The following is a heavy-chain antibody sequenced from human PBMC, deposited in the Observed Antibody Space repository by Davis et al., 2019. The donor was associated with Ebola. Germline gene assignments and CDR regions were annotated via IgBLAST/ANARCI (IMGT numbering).Heavy chain of an antibody. J-gene: IGHJ4*02. CDR1: GFTFSTYT. Sequence: GESLKISCAASGFTFSTYTMNWVRQAPGKGLEWLSYISSSTTTIYYADSVKGRFTVSRDNAKNSLFLQMNSLRAEDTGVYYCARAIVGLDYWGQGTLVTVSS. CDR2: ISSSTTTI. CDR3: ARAIVGLDY. D-gene: IGHD2-21*01. V-gene: IGHV3-48*04.